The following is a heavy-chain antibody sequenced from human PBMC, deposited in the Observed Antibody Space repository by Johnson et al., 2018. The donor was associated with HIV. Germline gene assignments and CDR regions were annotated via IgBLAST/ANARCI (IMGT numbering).Heavy chain of an antibody. Sequence: EQLVVSGGGLVQPGGSLRLSCAASGFTFSSYWMSWVRQAPGKGLEWVSGINWNGGSTGYADSVKGRFTISRDNAKNSLYLQMSSLRAEDTALYYGARDRVMVGATVDAFDIWGQGTMVTVSS. D-gene: IGHD1-26*01. CDR3: ARDRVMVGATVDAFDI. V-gene: IGHV3-20*04. CDR1: GFTFSSYW. J-gene: IGHJ3*02. CDR2: INWNGGST.